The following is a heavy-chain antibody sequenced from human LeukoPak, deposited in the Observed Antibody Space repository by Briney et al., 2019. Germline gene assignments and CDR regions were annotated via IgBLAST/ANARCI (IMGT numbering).Heavy chain of an antibody. CDR1: GGSFSGYY. V-gene: IGHV4-31*11. D-gene: IGHD1-26*01. J-gene: IGHJ1*01. Sequence: PSETLSLTCAVYGGSFSGYYWSWIRQYPGKGLEWIGYIYYSGSTYYNPSLKSRVFIAVDTFENQFSLKLRSVTAADTAVYYCARGGSNSYFQHWGQGTLVTVSS. CDR3: ARGGSNSYFQH. CDR2: IYYSGST.